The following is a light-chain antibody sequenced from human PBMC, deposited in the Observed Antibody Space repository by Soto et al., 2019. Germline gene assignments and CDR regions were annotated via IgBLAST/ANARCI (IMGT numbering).Light chain of an antibody. Sequence: EIVLTQSPATLSLSPGERATNSCRASQSVSSYLAWYQQKPGQAPRLLIYDASNRATGIPARFSGSGSGTDFTLTISSLEPEDFAVYYCQQRSNWPPLYTFGQGT. J-gene: IGKJ2*01. CDR3: QQRSNWPPLYT. CDR2: DAS. V-gene: IGKV3-11*01. CDR1: QSVSSY.